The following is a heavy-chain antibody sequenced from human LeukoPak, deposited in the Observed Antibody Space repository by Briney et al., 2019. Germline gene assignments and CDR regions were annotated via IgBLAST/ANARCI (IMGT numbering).Heavy chain of an antibody. CDR2: MNPNSGNT. CDR1: GYTFTSYD. Sequence: VASVKVSCKASGYTFTSYDINWVRQATGQGLEWMGWMNPNSGNTGYAQKFQGRVTMTRNTSISTAYMELSSLRSEDTAVYYCARGARRRGIAVAGIKYYYYYYMDVWGKGTTVTISS. V-gene: IGHV1-8*01. J-gene: IGHJ6*03. CDR3: ARGARRRGIAVAGIKYYYYYYMDV. D-gene: IGHD6-19*01.